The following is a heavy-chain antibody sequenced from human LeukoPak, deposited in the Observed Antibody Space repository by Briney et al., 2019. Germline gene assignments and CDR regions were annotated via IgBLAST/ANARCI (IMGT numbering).Heavy chain of an antibody. CDR2: VSYDGSNK. J-gene: IGHJ4*02. D-gene: IGHD1-26*01. V-gene: IGHV3-30*04. Sequence: GGSLRLSCAAAGFTFSSYAMHWVRQAPGKGLEWVAVVSYDGSNKHYANSVKGRFTISRDKSKNTLHLQMNSLRAEDTAIYYCARDTSFAVGATVDFWGQGTLVTVSS. CDR1: GFTFSSYA. CDR3: ARDTSFAVGATVDF.